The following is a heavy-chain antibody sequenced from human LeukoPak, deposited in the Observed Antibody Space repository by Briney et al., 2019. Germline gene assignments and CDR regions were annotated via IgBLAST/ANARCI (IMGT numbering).Heavy chain of an antibody. J-gene: IGHJ4*02. Sequence: SETLSLTCTVSGGSISSSSYYWGWIRQPPGKGLEWTGSTYYSGSTYYNPSLKSRVTISVDTSKNQFSLKLSSVTAADTAVYYCARGSMVRGGIVEYWGQGTLVTVSS. V-gene: IGHV4-39*07. D-gene: IGHD3-10*01. CDR3: ARGSMVRGGIVEY. CDR1: GGSISSSSYY. CDR2: TYYSGST.